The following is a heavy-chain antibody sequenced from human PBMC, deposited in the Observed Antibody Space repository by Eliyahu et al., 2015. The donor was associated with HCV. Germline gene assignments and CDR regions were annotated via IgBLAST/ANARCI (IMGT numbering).Heavy chain of an antibody. CDR3: AKDTRIYYDTGFDI. CDR1: GXTFSSYG. D-gene: IGHD3-22*01. J-gene: IGHJ3*02. Sequence: QVQLVESGGGVVQPGRSLRLSXVASGXTFSSYGMHWVRQAPGKGLXWVAVISYDGGNMYYEDSVKXRFTISRDNAKNTLYLQMNSLRAEDTGVYYCAKDTRIYYDTGFDIWGQGTMVTVSS. CDR2: ISYDGGNM. V-gene: IGHV3-30*18.